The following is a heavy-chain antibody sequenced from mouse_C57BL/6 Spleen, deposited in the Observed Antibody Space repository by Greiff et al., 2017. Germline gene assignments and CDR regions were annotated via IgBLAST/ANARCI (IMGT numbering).Heavy chain of an antibody. Sequence: VKLMESGPELVKPGASVKISCKASGYAFSSSWMNWVKQRPGKGLEWIGRIYPGDGDTNYNGKFKGKATLTADKSSSTAYMQLSSLTSEDSAVYFCARPTGPYYAMDYWGQGTSVTVSS. CDR2: IYPGDGDT. CDR3: ARPTGPYYAMDY. J-gene: IGHJ4*01. CDR1: GYAFSSSW. V-gene: IGHV1-82*01.